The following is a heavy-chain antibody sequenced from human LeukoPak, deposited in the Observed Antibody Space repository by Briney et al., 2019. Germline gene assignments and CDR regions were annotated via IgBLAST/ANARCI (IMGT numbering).Heavy chain of an antibody. D-gene: IGHD2-21*02. J-gene: IGHJ5*01. CDR3: ARRVTGSSWFDS. CDR2: IYYSGTT. Sequence: SETLSLTCAVYGGSFSDYYWSWIRQPPGKGLEWIGDIYYSGTTYPSPSLKGRVTISMDTSKNQFSLRLSTVTATDTAMYYCARRVTGSSWFDSWGQGTLVTVSS. CDR1: GGSFSDYY. V-gene: IGHV4-34*01.